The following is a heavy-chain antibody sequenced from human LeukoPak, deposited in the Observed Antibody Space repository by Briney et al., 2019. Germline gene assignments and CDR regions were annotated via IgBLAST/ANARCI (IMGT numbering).Heavy chain of an antibody. V-gene: IGHV3-15*01. Sequence: PGGSLRLSCAASGFTFSNAWMSWVRQAPGKGLEWVGRIKSKTDGGTTDYAAPVKGRFTISRDESKNTLYLQMNSLKTEDTAVYYCTTDLYCSSTSCYSGHWGQGTLVTVSS. CDR3: TTDLYCSSTSCYSGH. CDR2: IKSKTDGGTT. J-gene: IGHJ4*02. D-gene: IGHD2-2*01. CDR1: GFTFSNAW.